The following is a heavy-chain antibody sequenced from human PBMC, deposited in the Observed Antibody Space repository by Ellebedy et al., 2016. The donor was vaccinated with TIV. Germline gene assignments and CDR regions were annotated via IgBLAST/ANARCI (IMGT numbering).Heavy chain of an antibody. CDR2: IIPIFGTA. D-gene: IGHD1-26*01. V-gene: IGHV1-69*06. CDR3: ARTVEVRAIDY. J-gene: IGHJ4*02. Sequence: SVKVSXXASGGTFSSYAISWVRQAPGQGLEWMGGIIPIFGTANYAQKFQGRVTITADKSTSTAYMELSSLRSDDTAVYYCARTVEVRAIDYWGQGTLVTVSS. CDR1: GGTFSSYA.